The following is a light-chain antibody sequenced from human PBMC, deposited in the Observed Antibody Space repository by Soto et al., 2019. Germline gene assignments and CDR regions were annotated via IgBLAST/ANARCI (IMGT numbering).Light chain of an antibody. V-gene: IGLV2-14*01. Sequence: QPVLTQPASVSGSPGQSITISCTGSSNDIGAYKYVSWYQQYPGKAPKLIIFEVSNRPSGVSNRFSGSKSGNTASLTIAGLQAEDEADYHCSSDTTGSTLYVFGGGTKLTVL. CDR2: EVS. J-gene: IGLJ1*01. CDR3: SSDTTGSTLYV. CDR1: SNDIGAYKY.